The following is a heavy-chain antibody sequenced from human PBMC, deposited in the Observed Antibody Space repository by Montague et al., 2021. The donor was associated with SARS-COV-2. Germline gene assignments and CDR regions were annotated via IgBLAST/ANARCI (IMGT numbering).Heavy chain of an antibody. V-gene: IGHV4-31*11. CDR1: GGSISSGGYY. Sequence: TLSLTCAVSGGSISSGGYYWSWIRQHPGKGLEWIGYIYYSGSTXYNPSLKSRVTISVDTSKNQFSLKLSSLTAADTAVYYCARVQGITMIVVVIGAFDIWGQGTMVTVSS. D-gene: IGHD3-22*01. CDR3: ARVQGITMIVVVIGAFDI. J-gene: IGHJ3*02. CDR2: IYYSGST.